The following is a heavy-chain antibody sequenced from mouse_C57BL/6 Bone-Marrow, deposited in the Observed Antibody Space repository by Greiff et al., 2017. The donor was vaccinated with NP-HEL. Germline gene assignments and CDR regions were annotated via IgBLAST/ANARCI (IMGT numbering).Heavy chain of an antibody. CDR1: GYTFTSYL. Sequence: QVQLQQPGAELVKPGASVKLSCKASGYTFTSYLMHWVKQRPGRGLEWIGRIDPNSGGTKYNEKFKSKATLTADKASSPAYIQLNSLTSEDSAVYSCARYDYGSSSFDYWGQGTTLTVSS. D-gene: IGHD1-1*01. V-gene: IGHV1-72*01. CDR2: IDPNSGGT. J-gene: IGHJ2*01. CDR3: ARYDYGSSSFDY.